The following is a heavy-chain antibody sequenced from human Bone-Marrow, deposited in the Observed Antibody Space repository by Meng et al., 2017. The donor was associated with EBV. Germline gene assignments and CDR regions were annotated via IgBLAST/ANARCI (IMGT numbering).Heavy chain of an antibody. CDR3: ARVRAVADQRGSFDY. J-gene: IGHJ4*02. CDR1: GYTFTSYY. Sequence: VQSGAYVKKTGASGKVSCKASGYTFTSYYRHWVRQAPGQGLEWMGIINPSGGSTSYAQKFQGRVTMTRDTSTSTVYMELSSLRSEDTAVYYCARVRAVADQRGSFDYWGQGTLVTVSS. D-gene: IGHD6-19*01. CDR2: INPSGGST. V-gene: IGHV1-46*01.